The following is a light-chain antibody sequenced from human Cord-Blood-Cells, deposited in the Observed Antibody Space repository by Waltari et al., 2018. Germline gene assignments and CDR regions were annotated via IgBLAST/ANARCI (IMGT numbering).Light chain of an antibody. CDR1: SSDDGSYNL. CDR3: CSYAGSSTWV. V-gene: IGLV2-23*01. CDR2: EGS. Sequence: QSALTQPASVSGFPGQSITISCTGTSSDDGSYNLVSWYQQHPGKAPKPMIYEGSKRPSGVSNRFSGSKSGNTASLTISGLQAEDEADYYCCSYAGSSTWVFGGGTKLTVL. J-gene: IGLJ3*02.